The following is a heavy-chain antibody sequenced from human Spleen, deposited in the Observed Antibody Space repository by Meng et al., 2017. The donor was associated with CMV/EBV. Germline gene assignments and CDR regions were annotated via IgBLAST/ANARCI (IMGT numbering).Heavy chain of an antibody. CDR1: GGTFSSYG. V-gene: IGHV1-69*05. CDR2: TIPIFGTT. CDR3: ARVGGTLVIDGYLAY. D-gene: IGHD2-21*01. Sequence: SGGTFSSYGITWVRQAPGQGLEWMGGTIPIFGTTNFAQKFQGRVTITTDESASTLYMELSSLRSEDTAVYYCARVGGTLVIDGYLAYWGQGTLVTVSS. J-gene: IGHJ4*02.